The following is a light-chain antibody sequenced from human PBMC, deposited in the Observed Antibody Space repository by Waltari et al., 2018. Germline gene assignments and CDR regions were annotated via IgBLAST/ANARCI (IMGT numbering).Light chain of an antibody. Sequence: QSALTQPASGSGSPGQSITSPCTGTSSPVGRYELVRWYQQHTVKAPKLIIFEDTKRPSGISNRFSGSKSGNTASLTISGLQAEDEADYYCCSYTNSRTWVFGGGTKLTVL. V-gene: IGLV2-23*01. J-gene: IGLJ3*02. CDR3: CSYTNSRTWV. CDR2: EDT. CDR1: SSPVGRYEL.